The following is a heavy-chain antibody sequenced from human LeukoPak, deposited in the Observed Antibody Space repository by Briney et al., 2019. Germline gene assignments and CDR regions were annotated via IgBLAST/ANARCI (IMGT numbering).Heavy chain of an antibody. CDR1: GFTVSSSY. V-gene: IGHV3-66*01. D-gene: IGHD6-13*01. J-gene: IGHJ4*02. CDR2: IYSGGTT. CDR3: ARGVAAAGTTLDY. Sequence: GGSLRLSCAASGFTVSSSYTTWVRQAPGKGLKWVSVIYSGGTTYYADSVKGRFTISRDYSKNTLYLQMNSLRDEDTAVYYCARGVAAAGTTLDYWGQGTLVTVSS.